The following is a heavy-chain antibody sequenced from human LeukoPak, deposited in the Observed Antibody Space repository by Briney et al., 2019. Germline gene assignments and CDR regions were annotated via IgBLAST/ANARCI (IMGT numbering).Heavy chain of an antibody. CDR2: ISAYNGNT. CDR3: ARGHTVLLWFGELLTLDY. CDR1: GYTFTSYG. J-gene: IGHJ4*02. D-gene: IGHD3-10*01. Sequence: ASVKVSCKASGYTFTSYGISWVRQAPGQGLEWMGWISAYNGNTNYVQKLQGRVTMTTDTSTSTAYMELRSLRSDDTAVYYCARGHTVLLWFGELLTLDYWGQGTLVTVSS. V-gene: IGHV1-18*01.